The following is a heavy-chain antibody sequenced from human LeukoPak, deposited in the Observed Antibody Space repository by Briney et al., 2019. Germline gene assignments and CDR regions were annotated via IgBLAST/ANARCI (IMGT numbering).Heavy chain of an antibody. CDR2: INPNSGDT. D-gene: IGHD3-10*01. Sequence: ASVKVSCKASGYTFTGYSMHWVRRAPGQGLEWMGWINPNSGDTNYAQKFKGRVTMTRDTAISTAYMELSRLRSDDTAVYYCATEYYYGSWDYWGQGTLVTVSS. V-gene: IGHV1-2*02. CDR3: ATEYYYGSWDY. CDR1: GYTFTGYS. J-gene: IGHJ4*02.